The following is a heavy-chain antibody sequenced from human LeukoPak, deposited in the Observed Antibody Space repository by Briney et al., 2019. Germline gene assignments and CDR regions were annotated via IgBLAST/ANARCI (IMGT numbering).Heavy chain of an antibody. CDR3: ARDIDYARFDY. CDR1: GGSISDYY. V-gene: IGHV4-4*07. Sequence: PSETLSLTCTVSGGSISDYYWSWIRQPAGKGLEWIGRIYTSGSSNYNPSLKSRVTMSVDTSKNQFSLKLSSVTAADTAVYYCARDIDYARFDYWGQGTLVTVSS. J-gene: IGHJ4*02. D-gene: IGHD4-17*01. CDR2: IYTSGSS.